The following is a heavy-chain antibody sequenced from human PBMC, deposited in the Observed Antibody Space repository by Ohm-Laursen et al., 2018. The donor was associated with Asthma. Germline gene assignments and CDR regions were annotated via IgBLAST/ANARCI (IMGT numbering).Heavy chain of an antibody. CDR3: ARGNVEGLL. V-gene: IGHV3-74*01. Sequence: SLRLSCAAFGFIFSDYFMHWVRQRPGEGLVWISHLFPDGRRTNYADSVRGRFTISRDDAQNTVYLQMHSLRVVDTAVYFCARGNVEGLLWGQGTLVTVSS. CDR2: LFPDGRRT. CDR1: GFIFSDYF. J-gene: IGHJ4*02.